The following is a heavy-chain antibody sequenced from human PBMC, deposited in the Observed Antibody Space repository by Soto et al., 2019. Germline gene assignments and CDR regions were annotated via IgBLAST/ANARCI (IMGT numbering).Heavy chain of an antibody. Sequence: QLQLQESGPGLVKPSETLSLTCTVSGGSISSSSYYWGWIRQPPGKGLEWIGSIYYSGRTYYNPSLKSLVTTSGDTSNNKFSLKLSSVLAADTAVYSSARHRGHIFFDYWGQGTLVTVSS. J-gene: IGHJ4*02. V-gene: IGHV4-39*01. CDR3: ARHRGHIFFDY. D-gene: IGHD2-21*01. CDR1: GGSISSSSYY. CDR2: IYYSGRT.